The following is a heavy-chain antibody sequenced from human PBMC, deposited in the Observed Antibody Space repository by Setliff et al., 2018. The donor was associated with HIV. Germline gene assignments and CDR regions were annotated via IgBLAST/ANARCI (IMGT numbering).Heavy chain of an antibody. CDR1: GFSISSRYY. CDR2: IYYSGST. J-gene: IGHJ4*02. V-gene: IGHV4-38-2*01. D-gene: IGHD4-17*01. Sequence: KTSETLSLTCDVSGFSISSRYYWGWIRQPPGKGLEWIGSIYYSGSTYYNPSLKSRVTISVDTSKNQFSLKLTSVTASDTAVYYCARAAAGNTGPFDLWGQGSPVTVSS. CDR3: ARAAAGNTGPFDL.